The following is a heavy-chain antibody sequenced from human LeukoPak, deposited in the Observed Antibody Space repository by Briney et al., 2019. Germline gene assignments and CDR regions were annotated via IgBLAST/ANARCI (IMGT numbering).Heavy chain of an antibody. CDR2: IYYSGST. V-gene: IGHV4-39*01. Sequence: PSETLSLTCTVSGGSISSSSYYWGWIRQPPGKGLEWIGSIYYSGSTYYNPSLKSRVTISVDTSKNQFSLKLSSVTAADTAVYYCARVLRPSGSSFDYWGQGTLVTVSS. J-gene: IGHJ4*02. D-gene: IGHD1-26*01. CDR3: ARVLRPSGSSFDY. CDR1: GGSISSSSYY.